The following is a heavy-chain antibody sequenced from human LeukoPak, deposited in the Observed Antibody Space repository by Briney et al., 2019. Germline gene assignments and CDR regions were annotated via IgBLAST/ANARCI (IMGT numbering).Heavy chain of an antibody. J-gene: IGHJ4*02. CDR2: IWYDGSNK. D-gene: IGHD3-22*01. Sequence: GGSLRLSCAASGFTFSSYGMHWVRQAPGKGLEWVAVIWYDGSNKYYADSVKGRFTISRDNSKNTLYLQMDSLRAEDTAVYYCARDGDYYDSSGYFDYWGQGTLVTVSS. CDR3: ARDGDYYDSSGYFDY. CDR1: GFTFSSYG. V-gene: IGHV3-33*01.